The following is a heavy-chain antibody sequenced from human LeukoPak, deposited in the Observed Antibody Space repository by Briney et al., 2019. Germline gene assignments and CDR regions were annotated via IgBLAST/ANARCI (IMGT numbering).Heavy chain of an antibody. V-gene: IGHV3-7*01. CDR1: GFTFSDYW. J-gene: IGHJ4*02. CDR2: IKQHGSER. Sequence: GGSLRLSRAASGFTFSDYWMSWVRQAPGKGLEWVANIKQHGSERYYVDSVKGRFTISRDNAKNLLYLQMNSLRAEDTAIYYCASALPADHFDYWGQGTLVTVSS. CDR3: ASALPADHFDY.